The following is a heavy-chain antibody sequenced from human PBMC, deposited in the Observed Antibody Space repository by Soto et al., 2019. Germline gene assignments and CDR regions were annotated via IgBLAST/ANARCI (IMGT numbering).Heavy chain of an antibody. CDR3: ARISGYSYGLPPYFDY. Sequence: QVQLQESGPGLVKPSETLSLTCTVSDGSVSSGSYYWSWIRQPPGKGLEWIGYIYYSGSTNYNPSLKSRVTISVDTSKIQFSLKLSSVTAADTAVYYCARISGYSYGLPPYFDYWGQGTLVTVSS. J-gene: IGHJ4*02. CDR1: DGSVSSGSYY. D-gene: IGHD5-18*01. V-gene: IGHV4-61*01. CDR2: IYYSGST.